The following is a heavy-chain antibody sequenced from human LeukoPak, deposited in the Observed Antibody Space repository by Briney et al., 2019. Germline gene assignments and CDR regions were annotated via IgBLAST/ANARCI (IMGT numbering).Heavy chain of an antibody. J-gene: IGHJ4*02. Sequence: GASVKVSCKASGYTFTGYYMHWVRQAPGQGLEWMGWINPNSGGTNYAQKFQGRVTMTRDTSISTAYMELSRLRSDDTAVYYCARVFPTPCFRCRDLMDYWGQGTLVTVSS. CDR1: GYTFTGYY. D-gene: IGHD5-24*01. CDR2: INPNSGGT. V-gene: IGHV1-2*02. CDR3: ARVFPTPCFRCRDLMDY.